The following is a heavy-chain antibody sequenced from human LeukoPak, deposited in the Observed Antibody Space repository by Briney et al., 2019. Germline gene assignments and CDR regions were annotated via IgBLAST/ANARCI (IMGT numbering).Heavy chain of an antibody. CDR1: GFTFSSYS. J-gene: IGHJ5*02. CDR2: IGRSGTTI. D-gene: IGHD2-21*01. CDR3: ARGPICGGDCYSNWFDP. V-gene: IGHV3-48*01. Sequence: PGGSLRLSCAASGFTFSSYSMNWVRQAPGKGLEWVSYIGRSGTTIYYADSVKGRFTISRDNAKNSLYLQMNTLRAEDTAVYYCARGPICGGDCYSNWFDPWGQGTLVTVSS.